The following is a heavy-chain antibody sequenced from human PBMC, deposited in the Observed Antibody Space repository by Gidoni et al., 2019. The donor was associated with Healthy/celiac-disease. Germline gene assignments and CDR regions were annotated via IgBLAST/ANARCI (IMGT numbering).Heavy chain of an antibody. CDR2: IWYDGSNK. J-gene: IGHJ4*02. Sequence: QVQLVESGGGVVQPGRSLRLSCAASGFNFSSYGMHWARQAPGKGLEWVAVIWYDGSNKYYADSVKGRFTISRDNSKNTLYLQMNSLRAEDTAVYYCASGDYGSGSYYYFDYWGQGTLVTVSS. CDR3: ASGDYGSGSYYYFDY. D-gene: IGHD3-10*01. V-gene: IGHV3-33*01. CDR1: GFNFSSYG.